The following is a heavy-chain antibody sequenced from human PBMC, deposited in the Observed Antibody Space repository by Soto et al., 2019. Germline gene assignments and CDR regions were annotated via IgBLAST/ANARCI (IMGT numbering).Heavy chain of an antibody. J-gene: IGHJ4*01. Sequence: PGGSLRLSCAASGFTFDSPYSHGMSWVRQSPGKGPEWVSTISPNGANTHYAESVRGRFTISKDASRNTVHLHMNSLRAEDTATYFCVSWVSAHFDYWGHGTPVTVSS. CDR3: VSWVSAHFDY. D-gene: IGHD2-8*01. CDR2: ISPNGANT. CDR1: GFTFDSPYSHG. V-gene: IGHV3-23*01.